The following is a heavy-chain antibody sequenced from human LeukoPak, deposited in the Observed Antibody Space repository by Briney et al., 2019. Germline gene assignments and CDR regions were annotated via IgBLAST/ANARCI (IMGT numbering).Heavy chain of an antibody. CDR3: AREKPQYYYDSSGSYFDY. CDR2: IYSGGST. V-gene: IGHV3-53*01. Sequence: GGSLRLSCAASGFTVSSNYMSWVSQAPGKGLEWVSVIYSGGSTYYADSVKGRFTISRDNSKNTLYLQMSSLRAEDTAVYYCAREKPQYYYDSSGSYFDYWGQGTLVTVSS. D-gene: IGHD3-22*01. CDR1: GFTVSSNY. J-gene: IGHJ4*02.